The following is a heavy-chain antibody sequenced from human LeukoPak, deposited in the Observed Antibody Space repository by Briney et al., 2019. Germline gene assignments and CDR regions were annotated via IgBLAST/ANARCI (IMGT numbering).Heavy chain of an antibody. D-gene: IGHD2-8*01. CDR1: GFTFGAYF. CDR2: ISSNEYGT. CDR3: VKDLNGTWSFDY. J-gene: IGHJ4*02. Sequence: PGGSLRLSCSASGFTFGAYFMHWVRQAPGKGLQYVSSISSNEYGTYYADSVKGRFTISRDNSKNTLFLQMNNLRPEDTAVYYCVKDLNGTWSFDYWGQGTLVTVSS. V-gene: IGHV3-64D*06.